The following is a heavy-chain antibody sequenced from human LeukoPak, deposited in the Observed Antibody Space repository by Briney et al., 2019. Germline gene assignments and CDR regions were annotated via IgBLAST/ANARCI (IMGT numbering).Heavy chain of an antibody. V-gene: IGHV3-23*01. CDR3: AKEVRANDVFDI. Sequence: PGGSLRLSCAGSGFTFRSYAMSWVRQAPGKGLEWVSGISASGGSTYYADPVKGRFTISRDNSKNTLDLQMNSLRAEDTAVYYCAKEVRANDVFDIWGQGTMVTVSS. CDR1: GFTFRSYA. J-gene: IGHJ3*02. D-gene: IGHD4/OR15-4a*01. CDR2: ISASGGST.